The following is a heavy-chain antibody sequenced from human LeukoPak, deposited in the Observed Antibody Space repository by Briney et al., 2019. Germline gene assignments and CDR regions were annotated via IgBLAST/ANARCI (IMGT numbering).Heavy chain of an antibody. V-gene: IGHV1-2*02. CDR1: GYTFTGYY. D-gene: IGHD2/OR15-2a*01. CDR3: ARPYCNSRSCHDYFDY. J-gene: IGHJ4*02. Sequence: ASVKVSCKASGYTFTGYYLHWVRQAPGQGLEWMGWINPITGGTNYAQRFQGRVTMTRDTSISTVYMELSRLRSDDTAVYYCARPYCNSRSCHDYFDYWGQGTLVTVSS. CDR2: INPITGGT.